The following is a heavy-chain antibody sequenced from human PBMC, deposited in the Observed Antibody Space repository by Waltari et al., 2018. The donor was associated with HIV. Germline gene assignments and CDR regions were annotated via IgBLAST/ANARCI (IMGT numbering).Heavy chain of an antibody. J-gene: IGHJ4*02. CDR1: GDSVTSNSAA. CDR2: TKDRSKWFN. Sequence: QVHLRLSGPGLVTPSQTLSLSCVVSGDSVTSNSAAWICVRYSPSRGFEWLERTKDRSKWFNDDEEALKGRVAVTSDTGENSFSLQLLAVTSEDTAMYYCARDGFCPDCWSQGARVVVSA. V-gene: IGHV6-1*01. D-gene: IGHD3-3*01. CDR3: ARDGFCPDC.